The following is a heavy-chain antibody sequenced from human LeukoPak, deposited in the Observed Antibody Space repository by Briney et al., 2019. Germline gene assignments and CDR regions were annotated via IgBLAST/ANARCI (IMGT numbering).Heavy chain of an antibody. J-gene: IGHJ4*02. CDR3: ARAPLRISGSYY. D-gene: IGHD1-26*01. V-gene: IGHV4-34*01. CDR1: GGSLSGFY. Sequence: SQTLSLTCAVYGGSLSGFYWSWIRHPPGKGLEWNGEINPMGSTTYNTTLRRRVPISLDTPKNQLSLKLSSVTAADTAVYYCARAPLRISGSYYWGQGTLVTVSS. CDR2: INPMGST.